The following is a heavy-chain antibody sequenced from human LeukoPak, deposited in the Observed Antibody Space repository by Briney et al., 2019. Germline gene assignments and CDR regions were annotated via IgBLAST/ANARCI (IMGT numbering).Heavy chain of an antibody. CDR3: ARDYADYVGYFFFDY. J-gene: IGHJ4*02. CDR1: GFTFNNYA. Sequence: GGSLRLSCAASGFTFNNYAMNWVRQAPGKGLEWVSSISGGGETTYYADSAKGRFTISRDNSQNTLYLQMNSLRAEDTAVYYCARDYADYVGYFFFDYWGQGTPVTGSS. CDR2: ISGGGETT. V-gene: IGHV3-23*01. D-gene: IGHD4-17*01.